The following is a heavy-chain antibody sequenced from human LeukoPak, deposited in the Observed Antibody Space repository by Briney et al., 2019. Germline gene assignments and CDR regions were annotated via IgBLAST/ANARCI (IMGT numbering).Heavy chain of an antibody. CDR1: GFTVSSTY. V-gene: IGHV3-66*01. J-gene: IGHJ4*02. D-gene: IGHD3-9*01. Sequence: GGSLRLSCLASGFTVSSTYMSWVRQAPGKGLEWVSVTYSGGSTYYADSVKGRCTISRDNSKNTLYLQMNSLRAEDTAVYYCAKTMDILTGYLWSLDYWGQGTLVTVSS. CDR3: AKTMDILTGYLWSLDY. CDR2: TYSGGST.